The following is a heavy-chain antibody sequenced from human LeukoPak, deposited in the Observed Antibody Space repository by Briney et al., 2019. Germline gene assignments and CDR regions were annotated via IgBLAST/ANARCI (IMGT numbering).Heavy chain of an antibody. Sequence: PSETLSLTCTVSGGSISNNNYYWGWIRQPPVKGLEWIGSIYYSGRTYNNPSLESRITISVDTSKNQFSLKLSSVIATDTAVYYCARSSSLGYCSGGSCYRKHFDYWGLGTLVTVSS. CDR1: GGSISNNNYY. CDR2: IYYSGRT. D-gene: IGHD2-15*01. CDR3: ARSSSLGYCSGGSCYRKHFDY. V-gene: IGHV4-39*01. J-gene: IGHJ4*02.